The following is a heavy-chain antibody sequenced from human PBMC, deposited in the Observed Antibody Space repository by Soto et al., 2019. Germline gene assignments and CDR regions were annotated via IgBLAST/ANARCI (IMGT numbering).Heavy chain of an antibody. J-gene: IGHJ4*02. Sequence: SVKVSYKASGGTFSSYAISWVRQAPGQGLEWMGGIIPIFGTANYAQKFQGRVTITADKSTSTAYMELSSLRSEDTAVYYCAREPGRYCSSTSCYPDTFDYWGQGTLVTVSS. D-gene: IGHD2-2*01. V-gene: IGHV1-69*06. CDR2: IIPIFGTA. CDR1: GGTFSSYA. CDR3: AREPGRYCSSTSCYPDTFDY.